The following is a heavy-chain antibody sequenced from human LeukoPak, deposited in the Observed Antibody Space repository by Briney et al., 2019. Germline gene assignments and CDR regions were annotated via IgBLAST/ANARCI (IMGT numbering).Heavy chain of an antibody. CDR3: AHMAGGYYYYGMDV. CDR2: INPNSGGT. V-gene: IGHV1-2*02. J-gene: IGHJ6*02. D-gene: IGHD6-19*01. CDR1: GYTFIGYY. Sequence: ASVKVSCKASGYTFIGYYMHWVRQAPGQGLEWMGWINPNSGGTNYAQKFQGRVTMTRDTSISTAYMELSRLRSGDTAVYYCAHMAGGYYYYGMDVWGQGTTVTVSS.